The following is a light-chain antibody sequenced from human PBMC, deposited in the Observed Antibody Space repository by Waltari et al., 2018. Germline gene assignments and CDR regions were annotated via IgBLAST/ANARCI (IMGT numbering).Light chain of an antibody. CDR2: SAS. J-gene: IGKJ2*01. CDR3: LQHSTYPPT. CDR1: QDIGSD. V-gene: IGKV1-17*01. Sequence: DIQMTQSPASLSASMGDRVTITCRASQDIGSDLGWYQQTPGKAPKRLIYSASNLQSGVPSRFSGSGSGTEFALTISSLQPEDFATYYCLQHSTYPPTFGQGTKLDIK.